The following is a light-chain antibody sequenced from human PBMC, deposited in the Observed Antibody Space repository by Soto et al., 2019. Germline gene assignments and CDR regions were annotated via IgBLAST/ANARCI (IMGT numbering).Light chain of an antibody. Sequence: DIQMTESPSSLSASVGDRVTITSRASESISSYLDWYQQKPGKAPKLLIYAASSLQSGVPSRFSSSVSGTDFTLTISSLQPEDFATYYCQQNYSSSMTFGPGTKVEIK. J-gene: IGKJ2*01. CDR1: ESISSY. V-gene: IGKV1-39*01. CDR2: AAS. CDR3: QQNYSSSMT.